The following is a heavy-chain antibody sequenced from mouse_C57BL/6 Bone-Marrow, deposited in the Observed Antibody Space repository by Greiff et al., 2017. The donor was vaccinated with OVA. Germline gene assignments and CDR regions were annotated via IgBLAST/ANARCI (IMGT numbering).Heavy chain of an antibody. CDR3: VITTVVAPFAY. J-gene: IGHJ3*01. D-gene: IGHD1-1*01. V-gene: IGHV5-6*02. CDR1: GFTFSSYG. CDR2: ISSGGSYT. Sequence: DVMLVESGGDLVKPGGSLKLSCAASGFTFSSYGMSWVRQTPDKRLEWVATISSGGSYTYYPDSVKGRFTISRDNAKNTLYLQMSSLKSEDTAMYYCVITTVVAPFAYWGQGTLVTVSA.